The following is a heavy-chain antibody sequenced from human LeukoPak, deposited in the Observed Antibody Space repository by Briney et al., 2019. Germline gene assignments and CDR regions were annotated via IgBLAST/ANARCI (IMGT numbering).Heavy chain of an antibody. D-gene: IGHD3-10*01. V-gene: IGHV3-66*01. CDR3: ARGLFASGSYYNFFDY. CDR1: GFTVNSKY. Sequence: PGGSLRLSCAASGFTVNSKYMSWVRQAPGKGLEWVSVIFNGGSTYYADSVKGRFTISTDNSKDMLYLQMNSLRAEDTAVYYCARGLFASGSYYNFFDYWAQGTLVTVSS. J-gene: IGHJ4*02. CDR2: IFNGGST.